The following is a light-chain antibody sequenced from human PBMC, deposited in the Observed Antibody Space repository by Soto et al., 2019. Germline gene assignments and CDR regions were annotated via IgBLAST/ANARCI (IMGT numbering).Light chain of an antibody. J-gene: IGKJ1*01. Sequence: ESVMIESRGTLSVTPGERATLSCRASQSISSYLAWYQQKPGQAPRLLIYDASSRATGIPARFSGSGSGTDFTLTISSLEPEDFAVYYCQQLTDWPPQWPFGQGTKV. V-gene: IGKV3-11*01. CDR2: DAS. CDR3: QQLTDWPPQWP. CDR1: QSISSY.